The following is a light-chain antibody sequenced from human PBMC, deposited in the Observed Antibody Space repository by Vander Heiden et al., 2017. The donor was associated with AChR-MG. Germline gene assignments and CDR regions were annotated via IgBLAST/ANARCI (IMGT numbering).Light chain of an antibody. CDR3: MQSIELPLT. J-gene: IGKJ4*01. CDR1: HSLLHSNGKTF. CDR2: EAS. V-gene: IGKV2D-29*01. Sequence: DVVLTQRPLSLSVTPGQPASISCNSRHSLLHSNGKTFLYWYLQKPGQPPPLLIYEASNRFSGVPDRFSGSESGTDVTLKISRVEAEDVGLYYCMQSIELPLTFGGGTKVEIK.